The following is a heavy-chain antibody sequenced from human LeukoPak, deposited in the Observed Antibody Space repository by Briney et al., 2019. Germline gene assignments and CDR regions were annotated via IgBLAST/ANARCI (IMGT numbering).Heavy chain of an antibody. D-gene: IGHD2-21*02. J-gene: IGHJ3*02. CDR3: AGTYCGGDCYDAFDI. V-gene: IGHV3-66*01. Sequence: GGSLRLSCAASGFTFSNYGMSWVRQAPGKGLEWVSVIYSGDSTYYADSVKGRFTISRDNSKNTLYLQMNSLRAEDTAVYYCAGTYCGGDCYDAFDIWGQGTMVTVSS. CDR2: IYSGDST. CDR1: GFTFSNYG.